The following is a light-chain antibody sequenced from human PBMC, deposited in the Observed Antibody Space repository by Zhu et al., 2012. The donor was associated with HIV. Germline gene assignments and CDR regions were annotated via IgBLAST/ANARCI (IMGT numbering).Light chain of an antibody. J-gene: IGKJ1*01. CDR2: GAS. Sequence: EIVLTQSPGTLSLSPWERATLSCRASQSVSSGYLAWYQQKPGQPPRLLIYGASSRATGIPDRFSGSGSETDFTLTISRLEPEDFAVYYCQQYGSPPWTFGPGTKVEIK. CDR3: QQYGSPPWT. V-gene: IGKV3-20*01. CDR1: QSVSSGY.